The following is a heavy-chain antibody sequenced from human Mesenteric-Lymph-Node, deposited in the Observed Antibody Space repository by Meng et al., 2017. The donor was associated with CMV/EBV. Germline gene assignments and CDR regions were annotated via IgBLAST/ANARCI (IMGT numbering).Heavy chain of an antibody. D-gene: IGHD5-18*01. Sequence: GESLKISCAASGFTFSVYYMKWIRQAPGKGLEWVSGINWNGENTDYADSVKGRFTISRDNAKKSLYLQMNSLRAEDTALYYCVRRDTALAQYYFDYWGQGTLVTVSS. J-gene: IGHJ4*02. CDR2: INWNGENT. V-gene: IGHV3-20*04. CDR1: GFTFSVYY. CDR3: VRRDTALAQYYFDY.